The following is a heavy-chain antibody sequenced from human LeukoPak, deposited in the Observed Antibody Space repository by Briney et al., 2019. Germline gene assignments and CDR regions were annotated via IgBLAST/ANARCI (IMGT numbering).Heavy chain of an antibody. CDR1: GFTFTNYG. CDR3: AKSMVRGVIITYPWFDP. V-gene: IGHV3-23*01. Sequence: GGSLRLSCSASGFTFTNYGMSWVRQAPGKGLEWVSAISGSGGSTYYADSVKGRFTISRDNSKNTLYLQMNSLRAEDTAVYYCAKSMVRGVIITYPWFDPWGQGTLVTVSS. J-gene: IGHJ5*02. D-gene: IGHD3-10*01. CDR2: ISGSGGST.